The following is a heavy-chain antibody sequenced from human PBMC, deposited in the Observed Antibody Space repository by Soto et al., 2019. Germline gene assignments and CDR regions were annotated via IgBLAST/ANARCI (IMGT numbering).Heavy chain of an antibody. Sequence: QVHLVQSRAEVKKPGASVQVSCKASGYTFTTYGIAWVRQAPGQGLEWLGWISAYNGNSGYAQKFQGRVTMTSDTAINKAHRELSSLRAADTAVYYCARRAETNGWNGFGADKYYFDFWGQGTLVTVSS. CDR3: ARRAETNGWNGFGADKYYFDF. J-gene: IGHJ4*02. CDR1: GYTFTTYG. CDR2: ISAYNGNS. V-gene: IGHV1-18*01. D-gene: IGHD1-1*01.